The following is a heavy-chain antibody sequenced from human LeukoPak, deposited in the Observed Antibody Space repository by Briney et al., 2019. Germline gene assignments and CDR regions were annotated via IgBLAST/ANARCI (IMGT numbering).Heavy chain of an antibody. D-gene: IGHD3-22*01. J-gene: IGHJ4*02. CDR3: ARYYDSSGFFDY. CDR2: INHSGST. V-gene: IGHV4-34*01. CDR1: GGSFSGCY. Sequence: PSETLSLTCDVYGGSFSGCYWSWICQPPGKGLEWIGKINHSGSTNYNPSLKSRVTISVDTSKNQFSLKLSSVTAADTAVYYCARYYDSSGFFDYWGQGTLVTVSS.